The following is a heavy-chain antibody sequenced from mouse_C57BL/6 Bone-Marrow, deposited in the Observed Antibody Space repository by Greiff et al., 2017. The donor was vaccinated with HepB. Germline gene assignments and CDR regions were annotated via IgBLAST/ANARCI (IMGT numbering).Heavy chain of an antibody. CDR1: GFTFSSYG. D-gene: IGHD3-2*02. CDR3: ARQLDSSGSVDY. Sequence: DVKLVESGGDLVKPGGSLKLSCAASGFTFSSYGLSWVRQTPDKRLEWVATISSGGSYTYYPDSVKGRFTISRDNAKNTLYLQMSSLKSEDTAMYYCARQLDSSGSVDYWGQGTTLTVSS. V-gene: IGHV5-6*02. CDR2: ISSGGSYT. J-gene: IGHJ2*01.